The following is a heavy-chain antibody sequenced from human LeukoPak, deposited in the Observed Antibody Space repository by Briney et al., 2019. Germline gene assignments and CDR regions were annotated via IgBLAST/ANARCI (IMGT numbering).Heavy chain of an antibody. J-gene: IGHJ4*02. CDR3: ARDGLLWFGELYYDKGHDY. D-gene: IGHD3-10*01. V-gene: IGHV3-33*01. CDR1: GFTFSSYG. CDR2: IWYDGSNK. Sequence: GGSLRLSCAASGFTFSSYGMHWVRQAPGKGLEWVAVIWYDGSNKYYADSVKGRFTISRDNSKNTLYLQMNSLRAEDTAVYYCARDGLLWFGELYYDKGHDYWGQGTLVTVSS.